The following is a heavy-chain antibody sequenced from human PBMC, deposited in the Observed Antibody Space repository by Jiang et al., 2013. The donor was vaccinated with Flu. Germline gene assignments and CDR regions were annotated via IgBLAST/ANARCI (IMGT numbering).Heavy chain of an antibody. CDR3: AKGAGKTIFGVGIAY. D-gene: IGHD3-3*01. Sequence: AVISYDGSNKYYADSVKGRFTISRDNSKNTLYLQMNSLRAEDTAVYYCAKGAGKTIFGVGIAYWGQGTLVTVSS. CDR2: ISYDGSNK. V-gene: IGHV3-30*18. J-gene: IGHJ4*02.